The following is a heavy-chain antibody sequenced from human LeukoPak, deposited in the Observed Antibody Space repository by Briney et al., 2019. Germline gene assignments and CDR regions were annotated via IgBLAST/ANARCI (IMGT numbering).Heavy chain of an antibody. CDR2: INHSGST. V-gene: IGHV4-34*01. Sequence: SETLSLTCAVYGGSFSAYYWSWIRQPPGKGLEWIGEINHSGSTNYNPSLKSRVTISVDTSKNQFSLKLSSVTAADTAVYYCAREDYGGNSEYFQHWGQGTLVTVSS. CDR3: AREDYGGNSEYFQH. D-gene: IGHD4-23*01. J-gene: IGHJ1*01. CDR1: GGSFSAYY.